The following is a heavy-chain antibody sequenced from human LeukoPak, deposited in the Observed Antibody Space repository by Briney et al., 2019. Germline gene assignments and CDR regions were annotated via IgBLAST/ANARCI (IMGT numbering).Heavy chain of an antibody. CDR3: ATLGGYSSSPFDY. CDR1: GFTFSSYE. J-gene: IGHJ4*02. D-gene: IGHD6-13*01. CDR2: ISSSGSAI. Sequence: GGSLRLSCVASGFTFSSYEMNWVRQAPGKGLEWVSYISSSGSAIYYADAVKGRFTISRDNAKNSLYLQMNSLRAEDTALYYCATLGGYSSSPFDYWGQGTLVTVSS. V-gene: IGHV3-48*03.